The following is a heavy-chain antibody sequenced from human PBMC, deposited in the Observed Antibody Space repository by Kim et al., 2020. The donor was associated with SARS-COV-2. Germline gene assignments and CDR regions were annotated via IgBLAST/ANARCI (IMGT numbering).Heavy chain of an antibody. CDR1: GYTFSTYA. CDR3: ASQAGVVEGNTGDY. Sequence: ASVKVSCKASGYTFSTYAIHWVRQAPGQRLEWMGWINPGNGDTKYSQKFQGGDTITRDTSASTAYMGLGSLRSEDTAVYYCASQAGVVEGNTGDYWGQGSLVSVSS. D-gene: IGHD1-26*01. J-gene: IGHJ4*02. CDR2: INPGNGDT. V-gene: IGHV1-3*01.